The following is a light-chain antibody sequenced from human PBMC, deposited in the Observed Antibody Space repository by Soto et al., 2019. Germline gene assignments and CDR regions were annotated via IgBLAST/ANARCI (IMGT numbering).Light chain of an antibody. J-gene: IGKJ1*01. Sequence: DIQMTQSPSTLCGSVGDRVTITCRASQTISSWLAWYQQKPGKAPKLLIYKASTLKSGVPSRFSGSGSGTEFTLTISSLQPDDFATYYCQQYNSYLWTFGQGTKVDIK. V-gene: IGKV1-5*03. CDR2: KAS. CDR3: QQYNSYLWT. CDR1: QTISSW.